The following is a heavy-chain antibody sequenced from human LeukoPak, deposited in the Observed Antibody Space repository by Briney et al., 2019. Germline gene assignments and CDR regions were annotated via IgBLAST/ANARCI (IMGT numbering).Heavy chain of an antibody. J-gene: IGHJ5*02. V-gene: IGHV4-61*02. Sequence: SQTLSLTCTVSRGSISSGGYYWSWIRQPAGKGLEWIGRIYTSGSTNYNPSLKSRVTISVDTSKNQFSLKLSSVTAADTAVYYCAREYVEMATISIGGGWFDPWGQGTLVTVSS. CDR3: AREYVEMATISIGGGWFDP. CDR2: IYTSGST. D-gene: IGHD5-24*01. CDR1: RGSISSGGYY.